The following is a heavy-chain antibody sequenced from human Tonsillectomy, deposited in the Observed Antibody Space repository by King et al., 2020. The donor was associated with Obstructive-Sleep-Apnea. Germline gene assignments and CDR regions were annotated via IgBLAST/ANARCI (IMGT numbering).Heavy chain of an antibody. CDR3: AREGQCGTSSADH. D-gene: IGHD1-7*01. V-gene: IGHV3-74*01. Sequence: VQLVESGGGLVQPGRSLRLSCAASGFSFRSYWMHWVRQAPGKGLVWVSRIHPDGSNTDYADSVKGRFTISRDNAKNTLYLQMNSLRAEDTAVYYCAREGQCGTSSADHWGQGTLVTVS. J-gene: IGHJ5*02. CDR1: GFSFRSYW. CDR2: IHPDGSNT.